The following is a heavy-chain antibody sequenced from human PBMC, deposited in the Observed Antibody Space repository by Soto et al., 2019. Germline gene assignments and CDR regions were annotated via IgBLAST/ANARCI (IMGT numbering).Heavy chain of an antibody. CDR1: GYTFTSYY. D-gene: IGHD2-8*01. V-gene: IGHV1-46*01. CDR2: INPSGGST. J-gene: IGHJ5*02. CDR3: ARGGVVNIVLMVYAISPVRPDNWFDP. Sequence: GASVKVSCKASGYTFTSYYMHWVRQAPGQGLEWMGIINPSGGSTSYAQKFQGRVTMTRDTSTSTVYMELSSLRSEDTAVYYCARGGVVNIVLMVYAISPVRPDNWFDPWGQGTLVTVSS.